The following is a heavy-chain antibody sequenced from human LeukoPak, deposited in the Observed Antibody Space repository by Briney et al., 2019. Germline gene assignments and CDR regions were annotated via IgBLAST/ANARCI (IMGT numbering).Heavy chain of an antibody. CDR3: ATVLSDVVRGAFDI. Sequence: GASVKVSCKVSGYTLTELSMHWVRQAPGKGLEWMGGFDPEDGETIYAQKFQGRVTMTEDTSTDTAYMELSILRSEDTAVYYCATVLSDVVRGAFDIWGQGTMVTVSS. CDR2: FDPEDGET. CDR1: GYTLTELS. V-gene: IGHV1-24*01. J-gene: IGHJ3*02. D-gene: IGHD1-26*01.